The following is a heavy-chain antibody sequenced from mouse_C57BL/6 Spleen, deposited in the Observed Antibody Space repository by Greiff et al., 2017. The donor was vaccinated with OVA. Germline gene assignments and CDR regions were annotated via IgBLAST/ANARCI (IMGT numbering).Heavy chain of an antibody. Sequence: VQLQQSGPGLVQPSQSLSITCTVSGFSFTSYGVHWVRQSPGKGLEWLGVIWSGGSTDYNAAFISRLSISKDNSKSQVFFKMNSLQADDTAIYYCARMRVTTWDWYVDVWGTGTTVTVSS. D-gene: IGHD2-2*01. V-gene: IGHV2-2*01. CDR2: IWSGGST. CDR1: GFSFTSYG. J-gene: IGHJ1*03. CDR3: ARMRVTTWDWYVDV.